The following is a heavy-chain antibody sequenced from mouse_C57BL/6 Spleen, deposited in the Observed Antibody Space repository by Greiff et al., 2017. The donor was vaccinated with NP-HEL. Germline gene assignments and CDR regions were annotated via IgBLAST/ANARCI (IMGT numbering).Heavy chain of an antibody. J-gene: IGHJ3*01. CDR3: ARSFYDYDEAWFAY. D-gene: IGHD2-4*01. CDR1: GYTFTDHT. V-gene: IGHV1-78*01. Sequence: QVQLQQSDAELVKPGASVKISCKVSGYTFTDHTIPWMKQRPEQGLEWIGYIYPRDGSTKYNEKFKGKATLTADKSSSTAYMKLNSLTYEDSAVYFCARSFYDYDEAWFAYWGQGTLVTVSA. CDR2: IYPRDGST.